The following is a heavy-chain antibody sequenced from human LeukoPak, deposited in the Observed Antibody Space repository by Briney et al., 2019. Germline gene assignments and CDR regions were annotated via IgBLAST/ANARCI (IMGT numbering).Heavy chain of an antibody. CDR2: IIPILGIA. J-gene: IGHJ6*02. CDR1: GGTFSSYA. Sequence: SAKVSCKASGGTFSSYAISWVRQAPGQGLEWMGRIIPILGIANYAQKFQGRVTITADKSTSTAYMELSSLRSEDTAVYYCARDPPHYYGMDVWGQGTTVTVSS. CDR3: ARDPPHYYGMDV. V-gene: IGHV1-69*04.